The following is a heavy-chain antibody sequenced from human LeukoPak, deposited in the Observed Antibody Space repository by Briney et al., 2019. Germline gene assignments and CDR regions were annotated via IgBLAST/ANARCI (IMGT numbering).Heavy chain of an antibody. CDR2: ISSNGGST. J-gene: IGHJ4*02. CDR1: GFTFSSYA. CDR3: VKDSITIFGVVIIPFDY. V-gene: IGHV3-64D*09. D-gene: IGHD3-3*01. Sequence: GGPLRLSCSASGFTFSSYAMHWVRQAPGKGLECVSAISSNGGSTYYADSVKGRFTISRDNSKNTLYLQMSSLRAEDTAVYYCVKDSITIFGVVIIPFDYWGQGTLVTVSS.